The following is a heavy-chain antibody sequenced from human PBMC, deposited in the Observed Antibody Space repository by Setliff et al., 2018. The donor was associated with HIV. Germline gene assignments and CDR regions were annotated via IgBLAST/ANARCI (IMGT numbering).Heavy chain of an antibody. V-gene: IGHV4-38-2*01. Sequence: SETLSLTCAVSGYSISSGCYWGWIRQPPGKGLEWTGNIYYNGFANYNPSLKSRLTISVDTSKNQVSLSLSSVTAADTAVYYCARLPDINSWPFDYWARGTLVTVSS. J-gene: IGHJ4*02. CDR1: GYSISSGCY. D-gene: IGHD6-13*01. CDR2: IYYNGFA. CDR3: ARLPDINSWPFDY.